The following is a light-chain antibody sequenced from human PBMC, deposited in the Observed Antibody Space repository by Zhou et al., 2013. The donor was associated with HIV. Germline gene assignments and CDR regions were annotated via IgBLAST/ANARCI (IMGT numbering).Light chain of an antibody. V-gene: IGKV3-15*01. CDR2: GAS. CDR1: QSVATN. CDR3: QQYGSSPFT. Sequence: EIVMTQSPDTLSVSPGERATLSCRASQSVATNLAWYQQRLGQAPRLLIYGASTRATGIPARFSGSGAWTDFTLTISSMQSEDFAVYFCQQYGSSPFTFGQGTKLEIK. J-gene: IGKJ2*01.